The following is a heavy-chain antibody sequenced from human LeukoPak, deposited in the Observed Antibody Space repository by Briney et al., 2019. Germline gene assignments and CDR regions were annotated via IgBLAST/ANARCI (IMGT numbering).Heavy chain of an antibody. CDR2: ISSSSTYI. J-gene: IGHJ4*02. D-gene: IGHD3-9*01. V-gene: IGHV3-21*01. Sequence: GGSLRLSCAASGFTFSIYSTNCVRQAPGKGLEWVSSISSSSTYIYYADSVKGRFTIARDNAKNSLYLQMNSLRAEDTAVYYCARSEPGGGILSVSPNDYWGQGTLVTVSS. CDR3: ARSEPGGGILSVSPNDY. CDR1: GFTFSIYS.